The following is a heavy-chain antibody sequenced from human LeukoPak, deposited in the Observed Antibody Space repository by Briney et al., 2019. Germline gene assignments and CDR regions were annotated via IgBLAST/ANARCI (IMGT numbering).Heavy chain of an antibody. V-gene: IGHV3-30*18. CDR3: VKGDWHGSGNYYSDQFRP. Sequence: GGSLRLSCAASGFDFGAYGMHWVRQAPGKGLDWVAVISYDGSNAYYGDSVKDRFTISRDNSHNTLFLQMNSLTTDDPAAYYCVKGDWHGSGNYYSDQFRPWGPGTLVTVS. D-gene: IGHD3-10*01. CDR1: GFDFGAYG. J-gene: IGHJ5*02. CDR2: ISYDGSNA.